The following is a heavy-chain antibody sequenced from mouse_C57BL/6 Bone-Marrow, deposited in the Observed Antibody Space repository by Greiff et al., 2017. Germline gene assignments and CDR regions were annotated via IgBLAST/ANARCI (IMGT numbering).Heavy chain of an antibody. J-gene: IGHJ3*01. CDR1: GFSLTSYG. CDR2: IWSGGST. Sequence: QVQLQQSGPGLVQPSQSLSITCTVSGFSLTSYGVHWVRQSPGKGLEWLGVIWSGGSTDYNAAFISRLSISKDNSKSQVFFKMNSLQADDTAIYYCARWLRRRAWFAYWGQGTLVTVSA. CDR3: ARWLRRRAWFAY. D-gene: IGHD2-2*01. V-gene: IGHV2-2*01.